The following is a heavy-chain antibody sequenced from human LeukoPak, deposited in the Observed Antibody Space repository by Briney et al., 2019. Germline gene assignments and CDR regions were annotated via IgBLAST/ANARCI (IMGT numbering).Heavy chain of an antibody. V-gene: IGHV1-69*06. CDR2: IIPIFGTA. J-gene: IGHJ6*04. Sequence: SVKVSCKASGGTVSRYAISWVRHAPGQGLEWMGGIIPIFGTANYAQKFQGRVTITADKSTSTAYMELSSLRSEDTAVYYCASRGYSDSVGYGMDVWGKGTTVTVSS. D-gene: IGHD5-12*01. CDR3: ASRGYSDSVGYGMDV. CDR1: GGTVSRYA.